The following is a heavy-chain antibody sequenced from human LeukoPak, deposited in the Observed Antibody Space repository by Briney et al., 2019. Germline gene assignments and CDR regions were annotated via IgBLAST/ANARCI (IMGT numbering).Heavy chain of an antibody. D-gene: IGHD3-10*01. CDR2: MNPNSGNT. Sequence: GASVKVSCKASGYTFTSYDINWVRQATGQGLEWMGWMNPNSGNTGYAQKFQGRVTITRNTSISTAYMELSSLRSEDTAVYYCARGHMVRGVITLRWFDPWGQGTLVTVSS. CDR3: ARGHMVRGVITLRWFDP. CDR1: GYTFTSYD. V-gene: IGHV1-8*03. J-gene: IGHJ5*02.